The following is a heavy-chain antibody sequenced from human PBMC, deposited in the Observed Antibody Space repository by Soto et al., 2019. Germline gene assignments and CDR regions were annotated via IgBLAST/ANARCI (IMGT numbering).Heavy chain of an antibody. Sequence: PGGSLRLSCAASGLTFSDCYMNWIRQAPGKGLEWVSYISSSGSSINYAGSVKGRFTISRDNAKNSLYLQMNSLRAEDTAMYYCVSFRFGEWGYAIAVRGQGTTVPVSS. J-gene: IGHJ6*02. V-gene: IGHV3-11*01. CDR2: ISSSGSSI. CDR3: VSFRFGEWGYAIAV. CDR1: GLTFSDCY. D-gene: IGHD3-10*01.